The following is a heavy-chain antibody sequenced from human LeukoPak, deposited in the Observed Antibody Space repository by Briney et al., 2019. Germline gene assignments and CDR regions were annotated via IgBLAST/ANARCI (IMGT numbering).Heavy chain of an antibody. Sequence: GGSLSLSCAASGFTFSNHAMSWVRQSQGKGLQCVSSIRPSGGATYYADAVKGRFTISRDNSKNTLYLQMNSLRAEDTAVYYCVKGPTTVTTAFDYWGQGTLVSVSS. V-gene: IGHV3-23*01. D-gene: IGHD4-17*01. CDR3: VKGPTTVTTAFDY. CDR1: GFTFSNHA. J-gene: IGHJ4*02. CDR2: IRPSGGAT.